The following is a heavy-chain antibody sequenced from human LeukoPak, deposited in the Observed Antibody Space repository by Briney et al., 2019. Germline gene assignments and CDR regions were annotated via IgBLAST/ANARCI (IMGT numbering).Heavy chain of an antibody. CDR3: ARGVQTLYYDYVWGSYRQYYFDY. J-gene: IGHJ4*02. Sequence: SETLSLTCAVSADSFSSHYWTWIRQPPGKGLEWIGYISYIGSTNYNPSLKSRVTISIDTSKNQFSLKLSSVTAADTAVYYCARGVQTLYYDYVWGSYRQYYFDYWGQGTLVTVSS. V-gene: IGHV4-59*11. CDR1: ADSFSSHY. D-gene: IGHD3-16*02. CDR2: ISYIGST.